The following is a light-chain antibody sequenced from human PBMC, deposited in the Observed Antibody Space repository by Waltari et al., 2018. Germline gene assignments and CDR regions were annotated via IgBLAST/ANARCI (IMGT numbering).Light chain of an antibody. Sequence: EIVLTQSPGTLSFSPGERAPLSCRASQSVSSSYLAWYQQKPGQAPRLLIYGASSRATGIPDRFSGSGSGTDFTLTISRLEPEDFAVYYCQQYGSSPGYTFGQGTKLEIK. CDR1: QSVSSSY. CDR3: QQYGSSPGYT. J-gene: IGKJ2*01. CDR2: GAS. V-gene: IGKV3-20*01.